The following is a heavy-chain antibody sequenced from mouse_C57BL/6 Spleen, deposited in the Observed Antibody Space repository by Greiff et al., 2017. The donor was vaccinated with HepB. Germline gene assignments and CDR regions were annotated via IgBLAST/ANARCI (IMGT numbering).Heavy chain of an antibody. CDR3: AIIYYDLISYAVDY. Sequence: EVQLQQSGAELVKPGASVKLSCTASGFNINDYYMHWVKQRPEQGLEWIGRIDPEDGETKYTPKFQGKATITADTSSNTAYLQLSSLTSEDTAVYYCAIIYYDLISYAVDYWGQGTSVTVSS. CDR2: IDPEDGET. J-gene: IGHJ4*01. D-gene: IGHD2-4*01. CDR1: GFNINDYY. V-gene: IGHV14-2*01.